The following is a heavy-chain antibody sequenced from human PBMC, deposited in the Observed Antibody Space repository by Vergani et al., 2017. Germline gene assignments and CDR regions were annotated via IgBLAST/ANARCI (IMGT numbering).Heavy chain of an antibody. D-gene: IGHD1-1*01. Sequence: QVQLVQSGAEVKKPGASVKVSCKASGYTFTSYYMHWVRQAPGQGLEWMGIINPSGGSTSYAQKFQGRVTMTRDTSTSTVYMELSNLRSEDTAVYHCARGKLERLYYYYYMDVWGKGTTVTVSS. V-gene: IGHV1-46*01. CDR3: ARGKLERLYYYYYMDV. J-gene: IGHJ6*03. CDR1: GYTFTSYY. CDR2: INPSGGST.